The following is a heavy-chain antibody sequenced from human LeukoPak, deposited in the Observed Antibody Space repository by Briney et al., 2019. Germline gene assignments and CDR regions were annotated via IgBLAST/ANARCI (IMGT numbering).Heavy chain of an antibody. J-gene: IGHJ3*02. CDR2: ISSSGTTI. D-gene: IGHD2-2*01. CDR1: GFTFSSHE. V-gene: IGHV3-48*03. CDR3: ARGGYCSSSICYSLNAFDI. Sequence: GGSLRLSCAASGFTFSSHEMNWVRQAPGKGLEWVPYISSSGTTIYYADSVKGRFTISRDNAKNSLYLQMNSLRAEDTAVYYCARGGYCSSSICYSLNAFDIWGQGTMFTVSS.